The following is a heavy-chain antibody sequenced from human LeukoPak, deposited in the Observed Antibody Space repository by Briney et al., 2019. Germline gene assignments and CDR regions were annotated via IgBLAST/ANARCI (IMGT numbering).Heavy chain of an antibody. CDR1: GFTFSSYA. D-gene: IGHD1-26*01. CDR2: ISGSGGRT. CDR3: AKDLSSGSYQNMDV. V-gene: IGHV3-23*01. Sequence: GSLRLSCAASGFTFSSYAMSWVRQAPGKGLEWVSAISGSGGRTYYADSVKGRFTISRDNSMNTLYLQMNSLRAEDTAVYYCAKDLSSGSYQNMDVWGQGTTVTVSS. J-gene: IGHJ6*02.